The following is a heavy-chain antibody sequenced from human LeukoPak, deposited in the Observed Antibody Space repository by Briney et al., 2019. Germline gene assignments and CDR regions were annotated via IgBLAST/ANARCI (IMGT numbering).Heavy chain of an antibody. CDR1: GGSISSGDYY. V-gene: IGHV4-30-4*01. D-gene: IGHD4/OR15-4a*01. Sequence: PSETLSLTCTVSGGSISSGDYYWRWIRQPPGKGLEWIGYIYYSGSTYYNPSLKSRVTMSVDTSKNQFSLKLSSVTAADTAVYYCARELTYADYWGQGTLVTVSS. CDR3: ARELTYADY. J-gene: IGHJ4*02. CDR2: IYYSGST.